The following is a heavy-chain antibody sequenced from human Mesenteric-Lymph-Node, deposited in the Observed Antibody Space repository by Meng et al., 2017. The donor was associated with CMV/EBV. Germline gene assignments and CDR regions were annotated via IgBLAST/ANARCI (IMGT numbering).Heavy chain of an antibody. Sequence: GGSLRLSCAASGFTFSSYAMSWVRQAPGKGLEWVSAISGSGGSTYYADSVKGRFTISRDNSKNTLYLQMNSLRDEDTAVYYCAKETGVLMAHSYGMDVWGQGTTVTVSS. CDR1: GFTFSSYA. D-gene: IGHD2-8*01. J-gene: IGHJ6*02. CDR3: AKETGVLMAHSYGMDV. V-gene: IGHV3-23*01. CDR2: ISGSGGST.